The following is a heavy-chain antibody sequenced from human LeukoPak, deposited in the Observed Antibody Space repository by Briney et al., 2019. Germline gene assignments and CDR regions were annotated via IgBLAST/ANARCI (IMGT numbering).Heavy chain of an antibody. CDR2: ISGSGGST. D-gene: IGHD1-26*01. V-gene: IGHV3-23*01. CDR1: GFTFSSYA. Sequence: GGSLRLSCAASGFTFSSYAMSWVRQTPGKGLEWVSGISGSGGSTYYADSVKGRFTISRDNSKNTLYLQMISLRDEDTAVYYCAKDISASRPYNGMDVWGQGTTVTVSS. CDR3: AKDISASRPYNGMDV. J-gene: IGHJ6*02.